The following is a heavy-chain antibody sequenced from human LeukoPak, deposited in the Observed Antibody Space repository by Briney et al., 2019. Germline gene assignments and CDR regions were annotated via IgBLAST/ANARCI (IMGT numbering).Heavy chain of an antibody. CDR3: ARDERLRLGELSWGSPSRRDYYGMDV. D-gene: IGHD3-16*02. J-gene: IGHJ6*02. Sequence: GGSLRLSCTASGFTFSNYGMHWVRQAPGKGLEGVAIMLYDGSNNYYADSVKGRFTMSRDKSKNTMYLHLNSLRAEDTAVYYCARDERLRLGELSWGSPSRRDYYGMDVWGQGTTVTVSS. V-gene: IGHV3-33*01. CDR2: MLYDGSNN. CDR1: GFTFSNYG.